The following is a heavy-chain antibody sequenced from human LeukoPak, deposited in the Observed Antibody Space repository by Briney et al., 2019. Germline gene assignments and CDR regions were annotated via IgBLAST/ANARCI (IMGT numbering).Heavy chain of an antibody. V-gene: IGHV3-11*01. CDR2: MSSSGSTI. D-gene: IGHD2-8*01. Sequence: GGSLRLSCAASGFSFSDYYMNWIRQAPGKGLEWISYMSSSGSTIDYADSVKGRFTISRDNAKNSLYLQMNSLRAEDTAVYYCAREGDKYANWFDTWGQGTLVTVSS. CDR1: GFSFSDYY. CDR3: AREGDKYANWFDT. J-gene: IGHJ5*02.